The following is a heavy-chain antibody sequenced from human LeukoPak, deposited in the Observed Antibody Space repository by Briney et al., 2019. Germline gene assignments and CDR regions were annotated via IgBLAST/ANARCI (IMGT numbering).Heavy chain of an antibody. CDR2: IDVDGSTT. J-gene: IGHJ4*01. Sequence: GGSLRLSCATSGFTFSSYWMHWVRQAPGKGLGWVSRIDVDGSTTSYAGSVKGRFTISRDNAKNTLYLQMNSLRAEDTAVYYCARALPGGYSYATDYWGQGTLVTVSS. D-gene: IGHD5-18*01. V-gene: IGHV3-74*01. CDR1: GFTFSSYW. CDR3: ARALPGGYSYATDY.